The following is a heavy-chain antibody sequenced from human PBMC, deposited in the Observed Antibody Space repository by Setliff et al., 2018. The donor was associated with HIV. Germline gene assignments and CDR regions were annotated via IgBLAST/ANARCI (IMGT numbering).Heavy chain of an antibody. D-gene: IGHD6-6*01. Sequence: SETLSLTCTVSGGSISSYYWSWIRQPPGKGLEWIGYIYTSGSTNYNPSLKSRVTISVDTSKNQFSLKLSSVTAADTAVYYCARNHYSSSSVGRLQNRFDPWGQGTLVTVSS. CDR2: IYTSGST. CDR3: ARNHYSSSSVGRLQNRFDP. J-gene: IGHJ5*02. V-gene: IGHV4-4*09. CDR1: GGSISSYY.